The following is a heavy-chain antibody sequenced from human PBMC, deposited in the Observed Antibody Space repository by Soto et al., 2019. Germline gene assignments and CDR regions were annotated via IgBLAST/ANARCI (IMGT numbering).Heavy chain of an antibody. D-gene: IGHD6-6*01. V-gene: IGHV1-18*01. Sequence: ASVKVSCKASGYTFTIYCISWVRQAPGQGLEWMGGISAYNGNTNYAQKLQGRVTITTDTSTSTAYMELRSLRSEDTAVYYCGRVEGAARQPHYYYYGMDVWGQGTTVTVSS. CDR3: GRVEGAARQPHYYYYGMDV. CDR1: GYTFTIYC. J-gene: IGHJ6*02. CDR2: ISAYNGNT.